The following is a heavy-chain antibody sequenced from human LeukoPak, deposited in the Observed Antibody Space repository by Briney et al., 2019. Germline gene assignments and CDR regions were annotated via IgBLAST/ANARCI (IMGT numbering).Heavy chain of an antibody. J-gene: IGHJ3*02. CDR2: ISWNSGSI. Sequence: GGSLRLSCAASGFSFDDYAMHWVRQAPGKGLEWVSGISWNSGSIGYADSVKGQFTISRDNAKNSLYLQMNSLRAEDTALYYCAKDCYSSSLLAFDIWGQGTMVTVSS. V-gene: IGHV3-9*01. D-gene: IGHD6-13*01. CDR1: GFSFDDYA. CDR3: AKDCYSSSLLAFDI.